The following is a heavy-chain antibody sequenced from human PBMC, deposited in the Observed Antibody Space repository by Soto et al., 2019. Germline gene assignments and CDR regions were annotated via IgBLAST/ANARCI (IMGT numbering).Heavy chain of an antibody. D-gene: IGHD6-19*01. V-gene: IGHV2-5*01. Sequence: SGPTLVNPTQTLTLTCIFSGFSLRTSGEGLGWIRQPPGKALEWLGFIYWNNDKRYSPTQKSRLTNTTNTSKNQVVRTMTNKDTVDTSTYYCAKSGSSGWYGWFDPWGQGTLVTVSS. CDR1: GFSLRTSGEG. CDR3: AKSGSSGWYGWFDP. J-gene: IGHJ5*02. CDR2: IYWNNDK.